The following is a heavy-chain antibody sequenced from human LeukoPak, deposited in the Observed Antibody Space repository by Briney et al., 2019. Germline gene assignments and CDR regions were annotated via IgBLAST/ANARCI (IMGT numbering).Heavy chain of an antibody. V-gene: IGHV1-2*02. Sequence: GASVKVSCKASGYTFTGYYMHWVRQAPGQGLGWMGWINPNSGCTNYAQKFQGRVTMTRDTSISTAYMELSRLRSDDTAVYYCARTYYYDSSGYFNDAFDIWGQGTMVTVSS. J-gene: IGHJ3*02. CDR2: INPNSGCT. CDR3: ARTYYYDSSGYFNDAFDI. D-gene: IGHD3-22*01. CDR1: GYTFTGYY.